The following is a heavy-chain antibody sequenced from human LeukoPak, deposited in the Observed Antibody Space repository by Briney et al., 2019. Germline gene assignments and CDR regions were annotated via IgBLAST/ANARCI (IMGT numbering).Heavy chain of an antibody. V-gene: IGHV4-4*07. CDR1: GGSISSYY. Sequence: PSETLSLTCTVSGGSISSYYWSWIRQPAGKGLEWIGRIYTSGSTNYNPSLKSRVTISVDKSKNQFSLKLSSVTAADTAVYYCARSIVVVPAAIEGYYMDVWGKGTTVTVSS. CDR3: ARSIVVVPAAIEGYYMDV. CDR2: IYTSGST. D-gene: IGHD2-2*01. J-gene: IGHJ6*03.